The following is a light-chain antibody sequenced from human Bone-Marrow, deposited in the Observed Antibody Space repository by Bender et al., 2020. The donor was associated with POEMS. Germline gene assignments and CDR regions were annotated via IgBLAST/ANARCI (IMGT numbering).Light chain of an antibody. CDR1: TGSVTSGHN. V-gene: IGLV7-43*01. CDR3: LLYHGSGQLL. J-gene: IGLJ2*01. CDR2: TTS. Sequence: QTVVTQEPSLTVSPGGTVTLTCASSTGSVTSGHNPSWFQQKPGQAPRLLIFTTSNKHSLTPARFSGSLLGGKAALTLSAVQPEDEADYFCLLYHGSGQLLFGGGTKLTVL.